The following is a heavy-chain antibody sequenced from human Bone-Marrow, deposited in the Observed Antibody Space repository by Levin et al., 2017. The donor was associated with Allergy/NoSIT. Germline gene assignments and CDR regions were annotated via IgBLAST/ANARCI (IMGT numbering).Heavy chain of an antibody. CDR1: GGSISSGGYY. V-gene: IGHV4-31*03. D-gene: IGHD1/OR15-1a*01. CDR3: AREDGSTIDY. J-gene: IGHJ4*02. Sequence: LRLSCTVSGGSISSGGYYWSWIRQQPGKGLEWIGYIYYSGSTYYNPSLKSRVMISVDTSKNQFSLKVSSVTAADTAVYYCAREDGSTIDYWGQGILVTVSS. CDR2: IYYSGST.